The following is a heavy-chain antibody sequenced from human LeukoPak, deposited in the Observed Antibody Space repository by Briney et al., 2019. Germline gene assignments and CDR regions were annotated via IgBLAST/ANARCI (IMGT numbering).Heavy chain of an antibody. D-gene: IGHD2-15*01. J-gene: IGHJ4*02. CDR3: ARGRGSGGSRYYYFDY. V-gene: IGHV4-34*01. CDR2: INHSGSS. CDR1: GGSISSYY. Sequence: SETLSLTCTVSGGSISSYYWSWIRQPPGKGLEWIGEINHSGSSNYNPSLKSRVTISVDTSKNQFSLKLSSVTAADTAVYFCARGRGSGGSRYYYFDYWGQGTLVTVSS.